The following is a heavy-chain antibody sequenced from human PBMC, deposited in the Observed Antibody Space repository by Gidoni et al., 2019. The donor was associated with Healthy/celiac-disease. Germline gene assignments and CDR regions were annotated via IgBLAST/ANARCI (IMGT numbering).Heavy chain of an antibody. D-gene: IGHD2-2*01. Sequence: QVTLKESGPVLVKPTETLTLTCTVSVFSRSNARMGVSWIRQPPGKALEWLAHIFSNDEKSYSTSLKSRLTISKDTSKSQVVLTMTNIDPVDTATYYCARRSTSSYYFDYWGQGTLVTVSS. CDR2: IFSNDEK. CDR3: ARRSTSSYYFDY. J-gene: IGHJ4*02. CDR1: VFSRSNARMG. V-gene: IGHV2-26*01.